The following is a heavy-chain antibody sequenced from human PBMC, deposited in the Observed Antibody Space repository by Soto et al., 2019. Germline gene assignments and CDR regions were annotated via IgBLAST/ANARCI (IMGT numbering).Heavy chain of an antibody. CDR2: ISPHKDDT. J-gene: IGHJ4*02. CDR1: GYIFSTIG. CDR3: ARDLDGSGSYYTNY. Sequence: ASVKVSCKTSGYIFSTIGISWVRQAPGQGLEWTGWISPHKDDTYYAQRLQGRVTMTTDTSTSTAYMELRSLRSDDTAVYFCARDLDGSGSYYTNYWGQGTLVTVSS. V-gene: IGHV1-18*01. D-gene: IGHD3-10*01.